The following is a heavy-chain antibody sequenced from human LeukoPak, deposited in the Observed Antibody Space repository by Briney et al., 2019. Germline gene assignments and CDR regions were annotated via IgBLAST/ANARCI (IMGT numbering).Heavy chain of an antibody. Sequence: SETLSLTCTVSGGSISSYYWSWIRQPPGKGLEWIGEINHSGSTNYNPSLKSRVTISVDTSKNQFSLKLSSVTAADTAVYYCARLGERWLQLGFDYWGQGTLVTVSS. J-gene: IGHJ4*02. D-gene: IGHD5-24*01. V-gene: IGHV4-34*01. CDR3: ARLGERWLQLGFDY. CDR1: GGSISSYY. CDR2: INHSGST.